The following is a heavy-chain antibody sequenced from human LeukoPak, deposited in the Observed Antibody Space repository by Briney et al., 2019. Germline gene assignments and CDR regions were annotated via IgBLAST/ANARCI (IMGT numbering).Heavy chain of an antibody. J-gene: IGHJ6*02. V-gene: IGHV3-21*01. CDR2: ISGNSFHI. D-gene: IGHD3-10*01. CDR3: ARMEKFYYGSGGFSPPLMDV. Sequence: GGSLRLSCAASGFSFSDYSMTWVRQAPGKALEWVSSISGNSFHIFYADSVKGRFTISRDNAKNSLYLQMNSLRAEDTAVYYCARMEKFYYGSGGFSPPLMDVWGQGTTVIVSS. CDR1: GFSFSDYS.